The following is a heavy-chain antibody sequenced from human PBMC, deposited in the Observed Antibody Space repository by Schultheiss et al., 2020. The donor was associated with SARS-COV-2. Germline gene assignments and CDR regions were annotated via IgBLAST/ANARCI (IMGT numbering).Heavy chain of an antibody. CDR2: IWYDGSNK. Sequence: GESLKISCAASGFTFSSYGMHWVRQAPGKGLEWVAVIWYDGSNKYYADSVKGRFTISRDNSKNTLYLQMNSLRAEDTAVYYCAKNRGSGWYWFDPWGQGTLVTVSS. CDR3: AKNRGSGWYWFDP. D-gene: IGHD6-19*01. V-gene: IGHV3-33*06. J-gene: IGHJ5*02. CDR1: GFTFSSYG.